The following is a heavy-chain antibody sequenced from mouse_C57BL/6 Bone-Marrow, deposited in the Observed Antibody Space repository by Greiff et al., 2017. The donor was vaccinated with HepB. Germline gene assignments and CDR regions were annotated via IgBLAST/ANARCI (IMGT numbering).Heavy chain of an antibody. V-gene: IGHV14-2*01. CDR3: ASIYYYRSSSWYFDV. CDR2: IDPEDGET. Sequence: EVQLQQSGAELVKPGASVKLSCTASGFNIKDYYMHWVKQRTEQGLEWIGRIDPEDGETKYAPKFQGKATITADTSSNTAYLQHSSLTSEDTAVYSCASIYYYRSSSWYFDVWGTGTTVTVSS. D-gene: IGHD1-1*01. CDR1: GFNIKDYY. J-gene: IGHJ1*03.